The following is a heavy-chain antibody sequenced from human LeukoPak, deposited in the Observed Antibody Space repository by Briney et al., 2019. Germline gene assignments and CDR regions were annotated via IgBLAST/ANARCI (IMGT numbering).Heavy chain of an antibody. V-gene: IGHV3-11*05. CDR2: ISSRSSYT. J-gene: IGHJ5*02. D-gene: IGHD4-17*01. CDR3: ARGLRSGADWFDA. CDR1: GFTFSDYY. Sequence: PGGTLRLSCAASGFTFSDYYMTWMRQAPGKGLGWVSYISSRSSYTNYADSVTGRFTFSRDNAKNSLNLHMSSLRVEDTAVYYCARGLRSGADWFDAWGQGTLVRVFS.